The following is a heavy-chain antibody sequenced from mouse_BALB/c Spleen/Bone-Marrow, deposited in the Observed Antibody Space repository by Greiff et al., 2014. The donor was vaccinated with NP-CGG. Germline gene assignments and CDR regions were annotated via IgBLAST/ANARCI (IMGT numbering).Heavy chain of an antibody. D-gene: IGHD4-1*01. CDR3: ARIWAYYAMDY. V-gene: IGHV5-6-3*01. J-gene: IGHJ4*01. CDR1: GFTFSSYG. CDR2: INSNGGST. Sequence: EVQVVESGGGLVQPGGSLKLSCAASGFTFSSYGMSWVRQTPDKRLELVATINSNGGSTYYPDSVKGRFTISRDNAKNTLYLQMSSLKSEDTAMYYCARIWAYYAMDYWGQGTSVTASS.